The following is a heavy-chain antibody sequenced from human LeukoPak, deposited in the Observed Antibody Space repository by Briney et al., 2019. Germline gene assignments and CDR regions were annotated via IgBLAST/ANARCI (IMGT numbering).Heavy chain of an antibody. D-gene: IGHD2/OR15-2a*01. V-gene: IGHV3-23*01. J-gene: IGHJ4*02. CDR2: ISATGDST. CDR3: AGQYYY. CDR1: GFTFDDYT. Sequence: GGSLRLSCAASGFTFDDYTMHWVRQAPGKGLEWVSTISATGDSTNYADSVKGRFTISRDNSKNTLYLQMNSLRAEDTAVYYCAGQYYYWGQGSLVTVSS.